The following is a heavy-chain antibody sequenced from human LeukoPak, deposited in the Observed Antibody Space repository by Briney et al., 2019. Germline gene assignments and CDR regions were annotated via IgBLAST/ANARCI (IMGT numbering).Heavy chain of an antibody. CDR1: GYSISSGYY. CDR3: AVRLELFYHFDY. CDR2: MSHSGST. V-gene: IGHV4-38-2*02. J-gene: IGHJ4*02. Sequence: SETLSLTCTVSGYSISSGYYWGWIRPPPGKGLEWGGGMSHSGSTHYNPSLKSRVTISVDTSKNQLSLKLSSVTAADTAMYYCAVRLELFYHFDYWGQGTLVTVSS. D-gene: IGHD1-1*01.